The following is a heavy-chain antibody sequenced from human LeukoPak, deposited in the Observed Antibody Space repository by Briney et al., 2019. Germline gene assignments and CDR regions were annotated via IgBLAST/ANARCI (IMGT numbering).Heavy chain of an antibody. CDR3: AKGPVEQQVFDY. V-gene: IGHV3-23*01. D-gene: IGHD6-13*01. CDR2: ISGSGGST. J-gene: IGHJ4*02. CDR1: GFTFSSYA. Sequence: PGGSLRLSCAASGFTFSSYAMSWVRQAPGKGLEWVSAISGSGGSTYYADSVKGRFTISRDNSKNTLYLQMNSLRAEDTAVYHCAKGPVEQQVFDYWGQGTLVTVSS.